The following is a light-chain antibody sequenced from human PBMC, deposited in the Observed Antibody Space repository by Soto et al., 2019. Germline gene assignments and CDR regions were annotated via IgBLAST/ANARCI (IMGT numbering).Light chain of an antibody. CDR3: QQSYSTPYP. Sequence: DIQMTQSPSSLSASVGDRVTITCRASQSIGKYLNWYQQKPGKTPKLLIHSASSLQSGVPSRFSGSGSGTDFTLTITSLQPEDFATYYCQQSYSTPYPFGQGTKLQIK. V-gene: IGKV1-39*01. J-gene: IGKJ2*01. CDR1: QSIGKY. CDR2: SAS.